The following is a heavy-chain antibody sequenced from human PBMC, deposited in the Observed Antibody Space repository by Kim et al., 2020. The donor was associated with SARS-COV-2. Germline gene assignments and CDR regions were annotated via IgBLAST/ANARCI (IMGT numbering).Heavy chain of an antibody. J-gene: IGHJ4*02. V-gene: IGHV4-59*08. Sequence: YNPSLKSRVTISVDTSKNQFSLKLSSVTAADTAVYYCARLHSSGYPLIPLWSQGTLVTVSS. D-gene: IGHD3-22*01. CDR3: ARLHSSGYPLIPL.